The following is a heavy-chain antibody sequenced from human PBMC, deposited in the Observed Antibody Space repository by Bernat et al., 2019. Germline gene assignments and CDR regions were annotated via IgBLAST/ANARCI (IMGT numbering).Heavy chain of an antibody. V-gene: IGHV3-11*06. CDR3: ARYVSSITGNWFDP. D-gene: IGHD1-20*01. Sequence: QVQLVESGGGLVKPGGSLRLSCAASGFTFSDYYMSWIRQAPGKGLEWVSYISSSSSYTNYADSVKGRFTISRDNAKNSLYLQMNSLRAEDTAVYYCARYVSSITGNWFDPWGQGTLVTVSS. CDR2: ISSSSSYT. J-gene: IGHJ5*02. CDR1: GFTFSDYY.